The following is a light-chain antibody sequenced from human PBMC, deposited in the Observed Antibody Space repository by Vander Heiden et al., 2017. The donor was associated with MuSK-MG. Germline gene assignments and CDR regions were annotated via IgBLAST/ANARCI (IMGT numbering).Light chain of an antibody. J-gene: IGKJ3*01. CDR2: WAS. V-gene: IGKV4-1*01. CDR3: QQEDSMPFT. CDR1: QSIFDSSNNQNC. Sequence: DIVMTQSQYSLAVPLRERATLNYTSSQSIFDSSNNQNCLAWLRQEPGQPPRLLIYWASTRGDGVPDGISGSGCGTGFTLTIDSRQGEDVAVYYCQQEDSMPFTFGRGTKVDIK.